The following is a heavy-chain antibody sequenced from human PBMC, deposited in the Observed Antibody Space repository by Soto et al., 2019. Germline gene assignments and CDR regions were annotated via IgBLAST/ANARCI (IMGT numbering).Heavy chain of an antibody. D-gene: IGHD2-15*01. J-gene: IGHJ6*02. CDR3: ARDRGYDAHDYYYNAMDV. CDR1: GFTFRTYT. V-gene: IGHV3-21*01. CDR2: IRGFSPYT. Sequence: EVQLVESGGGLVKQGGSLRLSCISSGFTFRTYTMNWVRQAPGKGLEWVSGIRGFSPYTFYAESVKGRFTISRDNAKNSLYLQMNSLRAEDTAVYYCARDRGYDAHDYYYNAMDVWGQGTTATVSS.